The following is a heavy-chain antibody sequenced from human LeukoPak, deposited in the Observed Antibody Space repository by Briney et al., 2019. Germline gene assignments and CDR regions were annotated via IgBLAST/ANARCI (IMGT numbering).Heavy chain of an antibody. CDR1: GGSISSYY. CDR3: AAVDFWSGYRVDY. Sequence: PSETLSLTCTVSGGSISSYYWSWIRQPPGKGLEWIGYIYYSGSTNYNPSLKSRVTTSVDTSKNQFSLKLSSVTAADTAVYYCAAVDFWSGYRVDYWGQGTLVTVSS. V-gene: IGHV4-59*01. D-gene: IGHD3-3*01. CDR2: IYYSGST. J-gene: IGHJ4*02.